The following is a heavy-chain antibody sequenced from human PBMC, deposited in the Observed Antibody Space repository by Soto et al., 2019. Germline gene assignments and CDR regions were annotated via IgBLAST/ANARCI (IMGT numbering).Heavy chain of an antibody. CDR1: GGTFSSYA. CDR3: ARVIVVVTAYSDFEYYGMDV. Sequence: QVQLVQSGAEVKKPGSSGKVSCKASGGTFSSYAISWVRKAPGQGLEWMGGIIPIFGTANYAQKFQGRVTITADESTSTAYMELSSLRSEDTAVYYCARVIVVVTAYSDFEYYGMDVWGQGTTVTVSS. D-gene: IGHD2-21*02. V-gene: IGHV1-69*01. J-gene: IGHJ6*02. CDR2: IIPIFGTA.